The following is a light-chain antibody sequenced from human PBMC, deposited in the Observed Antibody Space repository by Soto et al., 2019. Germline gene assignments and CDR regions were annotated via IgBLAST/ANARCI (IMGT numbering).Light chain of an antibody. CDR1: QGISTY. CDR2: GAS. Sequence: DIQLTQSPSFLSASVGDRVTITCRASQGISTYLAWYHQKPGKAPKLLIYGASTLQSGVPSRFSGSGSGTDFTLTISSLQPEDFATYYYQQPNNYPLTFGGGTKVEIK. V-gene: IGKV1-9*01. J-gene: IGKJ4*01. CDR3: QQPNNYPLT.